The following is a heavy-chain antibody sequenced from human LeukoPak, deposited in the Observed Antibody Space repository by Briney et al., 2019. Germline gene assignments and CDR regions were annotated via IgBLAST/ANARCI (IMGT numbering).Heavy chain of an antibody. CDR2: ISWNSGSI. D-gene: IGHD5-12*01. Sequence: PGGSLRLSCAASGFTFDDYAMHWVRQAPGKDLEWVSGISWNSGSIGYADSVKGRFTISRDNAKNSLYLQMNSLRAEDTALYYCAKDGGGYEWEGYNWFDPWGQGTLVTVSS. V-gene: IGHV3-9*01. J-gene: IGHJ5*02. CDR1: GFTFDDYA. CDR3: AKDGGGYEWEGYNWFDP.